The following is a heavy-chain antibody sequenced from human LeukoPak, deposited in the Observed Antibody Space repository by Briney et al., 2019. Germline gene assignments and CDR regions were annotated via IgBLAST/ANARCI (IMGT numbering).Heavy chain of an antibody. D-gene: IGHD2-15*01. CDR2: ISGDGGST. CDR1: GFTFSTYG. CDR3: ARDGLGAAFSYDY. V-gene: IGHV3-64*02. J-gene: IGHJ4*02. Sequence: GGSLRLSCAASGFTFSTYGMHWVRQAPGKSLEYVSAISGDGGSTYYADSVKGRFTISRDNSKNTLYLQMGSLRPEDMAVYYCARDGLGAAFSYDYWGQGTLVTVSS.